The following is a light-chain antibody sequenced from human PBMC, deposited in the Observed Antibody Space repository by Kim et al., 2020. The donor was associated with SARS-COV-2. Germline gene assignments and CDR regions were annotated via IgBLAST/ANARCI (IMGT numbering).Light chain of an antibody. CDR1: QGISSY. J-gene: IGKJ1*01. Sequence: AYTGDRVTISCRVSQGISSYLAWYQQKTGKAPELLIYAASTLQSGVPSRFSGSGSGTDFTLTISCLQSEDFATYYCQQYNSLPWTFGQGTKVDIK. V-gene: IGKV1D-8*02. CDR3: QQYNSLPWT. CDR2: AAS.